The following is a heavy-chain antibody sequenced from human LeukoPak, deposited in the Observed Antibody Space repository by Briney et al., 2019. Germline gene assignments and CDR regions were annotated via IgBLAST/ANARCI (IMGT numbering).Heavy chain of an antibody. Sequence: GGSLRLSCAASGFTFRSYGMHWVRQAPGKGLEYVSAISSNGGRTYYANSVEGRFTISRDNSRNTLYLQMGSLRAEDMAVYYCATYYYDSGGFHFHHWGQGTFDSVSS. CDR3: ATYYYDSGGFHFHH. CDR1: GFTFRSYG. J-gene: IGHJ1*01. D-gene: IGHD3-22*01. CDR2: ISSNGGRT. V-gene: IGHV3-64*01.